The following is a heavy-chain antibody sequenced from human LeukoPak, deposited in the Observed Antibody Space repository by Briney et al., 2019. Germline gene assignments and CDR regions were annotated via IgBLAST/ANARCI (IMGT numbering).Heavy chain of an antibody. J-gene: IGHJ3*02. CDR3: ARESQDDAFDI. Sequence: SETLSLTCTVSGGSMSSYYWSWIRRPPGEGVVWIGYIYYSGSTNYTHSLKSRVTISVHTSKNQFALKLSSLTAADTAVYYCARESQDDAFDIWGQGAMVTLSS. V-gene: IGHV4-59*01. CDR1: GGSMSSYY. CDR2: IYYSGST.